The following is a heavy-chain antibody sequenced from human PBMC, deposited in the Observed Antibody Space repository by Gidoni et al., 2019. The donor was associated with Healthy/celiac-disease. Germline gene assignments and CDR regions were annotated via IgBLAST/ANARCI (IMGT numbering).Heavy chain of an antibody. Sequence: EVQLVQSGAEVKKPGESLKISCQGSGYSFTSYWIGWVRQMPGKGLEWMGIIYPGVSDTRYSPSFQGQVTISADKSISTAYLQWSSLKASDTAMYYCASVSRGEGADGLLYDYWGQGTLVTVSS. V-gene: IGHV5-51*01. D-gene: IGHD3-9*01. CDR1: GYSFTSYW. CDR2: IYPGVSDT. CDR3: ASVSRGEGADGLLYDY. J-gene: IGHJ4*02.